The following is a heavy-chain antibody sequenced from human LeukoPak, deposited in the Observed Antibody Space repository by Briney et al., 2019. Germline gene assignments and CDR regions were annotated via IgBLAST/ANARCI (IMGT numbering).Heavy chain of an antibody. J-gene: IGHJ4*02. CDR3: AREGEGCSTTSCYYFDY. CDR2: INHSGST. CDR1: GGSFSGYY. D-gene: IGHD2-2*01. V-gene: IGHV4-34*01. Sequence: SETLSLTCAVYGGSFSGYYWRWIRQPPGKGLEWIGEINHSGSTNYNPSLKSRVTISVDTSKNQFSLKLSSVTAADTAVYYCAREGEGCSTTSCYYFDYWGQGTLVTVSS.